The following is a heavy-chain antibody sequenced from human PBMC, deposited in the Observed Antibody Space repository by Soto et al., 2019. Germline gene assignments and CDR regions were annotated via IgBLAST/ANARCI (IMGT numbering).Heavy chain of an antibody. D-gene: IGHD3-16*01. CDR1: GFTFSSYS. V-gene: IGHV3-21*01. Sequence: LSLTCAASGFTFSSYSMNWVRQAPGKGLEWVSSISSSSSYIYYADSVKGRFTISRDNAKNSLYLQMNSLRAEDTAVYYCASQLGAWSSYNWFDPWGQGTLVIVSS. CDR2: ISSSSSYI. CDR3: ASQLGAWSSYNWFDP. J-gene: IGHJ5*02.